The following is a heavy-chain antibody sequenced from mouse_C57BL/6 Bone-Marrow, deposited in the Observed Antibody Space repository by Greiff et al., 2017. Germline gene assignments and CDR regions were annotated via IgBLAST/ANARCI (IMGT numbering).Heavy chain of an antibody. V-gene: IGHV1-64*01. J-gene: IGHJ4*01. CDR2: IHPNSGST. D-gene: IGHD2-14*01. Sequence: VQLQQSGAELVKPGASVKLSCKASGYTFTSYWMHWVKQRPGQGLEWIGMIHPNSGSTNYNEKFKSKATLTVDKSSSTAYMQLSSLTSEDSAVYYCARYGYPLAMDYRGQEASVTASS. CDR3: ARYGYPLAMDY. CDR1: GYTFTSYW.